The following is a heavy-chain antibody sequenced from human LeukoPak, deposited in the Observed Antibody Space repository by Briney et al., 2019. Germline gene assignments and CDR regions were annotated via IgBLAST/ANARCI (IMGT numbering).Heavy chain of an antibody. CDR3: ARVPYNYYYGMDV. J-gene: IGHJ6*02. CDR2: IYSGGST. CDR1: GFTVSSNY. Sequence: PEGSLRLSCAASGFTVSSNYMSWVRQAPGKGLEWVSIIYSGGSTYYADSVKGRFTISRDNSKNTLYLQMNSLRAEDTATYYCARVPYNYYYGMDVWGQGTTVTVSS. V-gene: IGHV3-53*01.